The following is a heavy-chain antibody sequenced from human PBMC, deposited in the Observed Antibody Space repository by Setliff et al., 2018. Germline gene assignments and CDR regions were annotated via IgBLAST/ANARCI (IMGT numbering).Heavy chain of an antibody. CDR1: GASFSGTY. V-gene: IGHV4-34*01. Sequence: SETLSLTCAVYGASFSGTYCSWIRQSPGKGLEWIGEINHTGSPNWIGEINHSGSPNYNPSLKSRVTMSVDTSKNQFSLKLTSVTAADTAVYYCRVWVGMIEVDSWAQGTLVTVS. J-gene: IGHJ4*02. CDR2: INHSGSP. CDR3: RVWVGMIEVDS. D-gene: IGHD3-22*01.